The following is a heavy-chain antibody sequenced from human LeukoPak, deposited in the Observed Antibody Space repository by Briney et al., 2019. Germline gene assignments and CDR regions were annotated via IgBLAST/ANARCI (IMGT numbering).Heavy chain of an antibody. CDR1: GYTFTSYD. CDR2: MNPNSGNT. D-gene: IGHD2-2*02. V-gene: IGHV1-8*02. CDR3: AREGGVRSSTSCYKY. J-gene: IGHJ4*02. Sequence: ASVKVSCKASGYTFTSYDINWVRQATGQGLEWMGWMNPNSGNTGYAQKFQGRVTMTRDTSTSTVYMELSSLRSEDTAVYYCAREGGVRSSTSCYKYWGQGTLVTVSS.